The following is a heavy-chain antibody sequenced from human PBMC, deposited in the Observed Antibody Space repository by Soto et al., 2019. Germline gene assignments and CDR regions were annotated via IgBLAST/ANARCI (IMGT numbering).Heavy chain of an antibody. Sequence: HPGGSLRLSCAASGFTFSSYGMHWVRQAPGKGLEWVAVIWYDGSNKYYADSVKGRFTISRDNSKNTLYLQMNSLRAEDTAVYYCARDSAHYGDSASDYWGQGTLVTVSS. V-gene: IGHV3-33*01. D-gene: IGHD4-17*01. CDR2: IWYDGSNK. CDR3: ARDSAHYGDSASDY. CDR1: GFTFSSYG. J-gene: IGHJ4*02.